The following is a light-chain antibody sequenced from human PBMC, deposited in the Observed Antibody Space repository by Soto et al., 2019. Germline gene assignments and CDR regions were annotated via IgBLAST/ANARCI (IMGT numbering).Light chain of an antibody. CDR1: QSVASSY. Sequence: EIVLTQSPGTLSLSPGEGATLSCRASQSVASSYLAWYQQKPGQAPRLLIYGASNRATGIPDRFSGGGSGTDFTLTISRLEPEDFAVYYCQQYGSSSYTFGQGTKLEI. V-gene: IGKV3-20*01. CDR3: QQYGSSSYT. CDR2: GAS. J-gene: IGKJ2*01.